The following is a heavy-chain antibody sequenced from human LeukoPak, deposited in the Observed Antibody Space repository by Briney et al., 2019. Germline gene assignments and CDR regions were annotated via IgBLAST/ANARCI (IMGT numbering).Heavy chain of an antibody. CDR3: ASRGGYKFRFTDYYYYYMDV. Sequence: SETLSLTCAVYGGSFSGYYWSWIRQPPGKGLEWMGEINHSGSANYNPSLQSRVTISVDTSKNQFSLNLSSVTAADTAVYYCASRGGYKFRFTDYYYYYMDVWGKGTTVTVSS. CDR2: INHSGSA. CDR1: GGSFSGYY. D-gene: IGHD5-24*01. V-gene: IGHV4-34*01. J-gene: IGHJ6*03.